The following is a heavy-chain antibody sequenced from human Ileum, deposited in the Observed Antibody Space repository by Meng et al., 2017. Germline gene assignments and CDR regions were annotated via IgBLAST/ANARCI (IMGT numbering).Heavy chain of an antibody. D-gene: IGHD3-22*01. CDR2: ISHRGNI. V-gene: IGHV4-34*01. Sequence: QGQLQQWDVGLFKPSEPLSRHCAVFGGSFSGSYWSWIRQPPGKGLEWIGEISHRGNINYNPSLKSRVIILLDTSKSQFSLRLTSVTAADTAVYYCAREIYDSSGYYVDYWGQGTLVTVSS. J-gene: IGHJ4*01. CDR3: AREIYDSSGYYVDY. CDR1: GGSFSGSY.